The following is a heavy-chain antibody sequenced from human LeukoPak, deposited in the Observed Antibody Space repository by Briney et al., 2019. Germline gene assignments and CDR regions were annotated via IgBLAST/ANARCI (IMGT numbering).Heavy chain of an antibody. CDR2: ISSSGSTI. D-gene: IGHD2-2*01. J-gene: IGHJ5*02. V-gene: IGHV3-11*01. CDR1: GFTFSDYY. Sequence: GGSLRLSCAASGFTFSDYYMSWIRQAPGKGLKWVSYISSSGSTIYYADSVKGRFTISRDNAKNSLYLQMNSLRAEDTAVYYCARDSQYCSSTSCSRRFDPWGQGTLVTVSS. CDR3: ARDSQYCSSTSCSRRFDP.